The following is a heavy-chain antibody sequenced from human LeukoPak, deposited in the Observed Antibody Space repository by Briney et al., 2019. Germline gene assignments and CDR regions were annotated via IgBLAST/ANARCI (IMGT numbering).Heavy chain of an antibody. D-gene: IGHD3-10*01. J-gene: IGHJ4*02. Sequence: PGGSLRLSCAASGFTFSSNYMSWVRQAPGKGLEWVSVIYSGGSTYYADSVKGRFTISRDNSKNTLYLQMNSLRAEDTAVYYCARVEVYWFGVRPRYYFDYWGQGTLVTVSS. CDR2: IYSGGST. CDR3: ARVEVYWFGVRPRYYFDY. CDR1: GFTFSSNY. V-gene: IGHV3-53*01.